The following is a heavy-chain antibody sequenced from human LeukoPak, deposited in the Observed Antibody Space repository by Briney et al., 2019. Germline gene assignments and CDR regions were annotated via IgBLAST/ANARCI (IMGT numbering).Heavy chain of an antibody. Sequence: LSLTCAVYGGSFSGYYWSWIRQAPGKGLEWLSDISRSSTDTNYADSVKGRFTISRDNAKNSLFLQLNSLRAEDTAVYYCARKTYYYDSGSYSKSYYFDYWGQGTLVTVSS. CDR1: GGSFSGYY. CDR3: ARKTYYYDSGSYSKSYYFDY. D-gene: IGHD3-10*01. V-gene: IGHV3-11*06. CDR2: ISRSSTDT. J-gene: IGHJ4*02.